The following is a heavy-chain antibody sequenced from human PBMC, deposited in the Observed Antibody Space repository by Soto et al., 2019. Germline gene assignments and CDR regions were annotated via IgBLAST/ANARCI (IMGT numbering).Heavy chain of an antibody. CDR2: IYHNGIT. Sequence: QVQLKQSGPGLVRPSGTLSLTCRVSGTSISSTYWWTWVRQSPGKGLEWIGEIYHNGITKYNPSLTGRVSLSVEKSNNQFSLKLTSVTAADTAVYYCATVPPRIVVVLAEFPTWGQGTLVTVSS. D-gene: IGHD2-21*01. CDR1: GTSISSTYW. J-gene: IGHJ4*02. CDR3: ATVPPRIVVVLAEFPT. V-gene: IGHV4-4*02.